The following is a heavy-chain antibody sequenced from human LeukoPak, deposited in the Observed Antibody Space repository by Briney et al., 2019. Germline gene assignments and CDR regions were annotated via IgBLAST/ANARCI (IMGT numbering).Heavy chain of an antibody. D-gene: IGHD5-18*01. Sequence: ASVKVSCKASGYTFTGYYMHWVRQMPGKGLEWMGIIYPGDSDTRYSPSFQGQVTISADKSISTAYLQWSSLKASDTAMYYCATSGSYTAMVNFDYWGQGTLVTVSS. J-gene: IGHJ4*02. CDR1: GYTFTGYY. V-gene: IGHV5-51*01. CDR3: ATSGSYTAMVNFDY. CDR2: IYPGDSDT.